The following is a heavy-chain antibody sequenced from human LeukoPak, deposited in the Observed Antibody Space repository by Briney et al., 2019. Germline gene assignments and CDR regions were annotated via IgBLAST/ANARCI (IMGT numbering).Heavy chain of an antibody. V-gene: IGHV1-18*01. D-gene: IGHD2-15*01. CDR2: ISAYNGNT. Sequence: ASVKVSCKASGYTFTSYGISWVRQAPGQGLEWMGWISAYNGNTNYAQKLQGRVTMTEDTSTDTAYMELSSLRSEDTAVYYCALVVVVAEGAFDIWGQGTMVTVSS. CDR1: GYTFTSYG. CDR3: ALVVVVAEGAFDI. J-gene: IGHJ3*02.